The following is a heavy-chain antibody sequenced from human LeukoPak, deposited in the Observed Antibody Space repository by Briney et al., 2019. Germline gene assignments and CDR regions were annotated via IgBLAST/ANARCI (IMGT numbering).Heavy chain of an antibody. CDR2: IWYDGSNK. CDR3: ARGCGGDCSDAFDI. J-gene: IGHJ3*02. V-gene: IGHV3-33*01. D-gene: IGHD2-21*01. CDR1: GFTFSSYG. Sequence: PGRSLRLSCAASGFTFSSYGMHWVRQAPGKGLEWVAVIWYDGSNKYYADSVEGRFTISRDNSKNTLYLQMNSLRAEDTAVYYCARGCGGDCSDAFDIWGQGTMVTVSS.